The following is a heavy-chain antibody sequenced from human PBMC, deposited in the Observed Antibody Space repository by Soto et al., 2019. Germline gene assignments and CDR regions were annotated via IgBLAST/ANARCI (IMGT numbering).Heavy chain of an antibody. D-gene: IGHD1-7*01. J-gene: IGHJ3*01. V-gene: IGHV1-69*13. Sequence: GASVKVSCKASAGTFSSYAISWVRQAPGQGLEWMGGIIPIFGPANYAQKFQGRVTITADDSTSTVYIELSGLRAEDTAVYYCASGGGGTMTRGGGAMDVWGQGTMVTVSS. CDR1: AGTFSSYA. CDR3: ASGGGGTMTRGGGAMDV. CDR2: IIPIFGPA.